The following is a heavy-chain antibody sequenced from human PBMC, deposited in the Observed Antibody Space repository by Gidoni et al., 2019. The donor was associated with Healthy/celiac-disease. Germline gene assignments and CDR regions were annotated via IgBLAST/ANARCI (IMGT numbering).Heavy chain of an antibody. CDR1: GFTLSSYA. D-gene: IGHD3-16*02. CDR3: AKGQSRGDYVWGSYRNILDYYGMDV. V-gene: IGHV3-23*01. CDR2: LGGIGCNT. J-gene: IGHJ6*02. Sequence: EVQLLESGGGLVQPGGSLRLSCAAYGFTLSSYAMRWVRQAPGKGLEWVSALGGIGCNTFYADAVKGRFTIARDNSKNTLYLQMTSLRAEDTAVYYCAKGQSRGDYVWGSYRNILDYYGMDVWGQGTTVTVSS.